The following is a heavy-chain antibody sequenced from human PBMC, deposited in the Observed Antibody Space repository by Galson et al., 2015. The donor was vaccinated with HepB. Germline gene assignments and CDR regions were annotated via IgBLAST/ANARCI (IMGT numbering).Heavy chain of an antibody. CDR1: GYTFTSYA. CDR2: INAGNGNT. J-gene: IGHJ5*02. CDR3: ARAPIARRFLEWLLRSGWFDP. V-gene: IGHV1-3*01. Sequence: SVKVSCKASGYTFTSYAMHWVRQAPGQRLEWMGWINAGNGNTKYSQKFQGRVTITRDTSASTAYMELSSLRSEDTAVYYCARAPIARRFLEWLLRSGWFDPWGQGTLVTVSS. D-gene: IGHD3-3*01.